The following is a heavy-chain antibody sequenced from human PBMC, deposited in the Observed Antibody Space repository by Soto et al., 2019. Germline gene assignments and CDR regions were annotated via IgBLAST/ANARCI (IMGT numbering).Heavy chain of an antibody. J-gene: IGHJ4*02. CDR1: GFTFSGSA. Sequence: EVQLVESGGGLVQPGGSLKLSCAASGFTFSGSAMHWVRQASGKGLEWVGRIRSKANSYATAYAASVKGRFTISRDDSKNTAYLQMNSLKTEDTAVYYCTSLLYSRGWYRVYWGQGTLVTVSS. CDR2: IRSKANSYAT. V-gene: IGHV3-73*02. CDR3: TSLLYSRGWYRVY. D-gene: IGHD6-19*01.